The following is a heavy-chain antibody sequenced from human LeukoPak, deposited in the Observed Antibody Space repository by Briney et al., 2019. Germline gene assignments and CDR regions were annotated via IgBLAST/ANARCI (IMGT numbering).Heavy chain of an antibody. CDR1: GGSISSYY. CDR2: IYYSGST. Sequence: PSETLSLTCTVSGGSISSYYWSWIRQPPGKGLEWIGYIYYSGSTNYNPSLKSRVTISVDTSKNQFSLKLSSVTAADTAVYYCARGRYSSGYFDYWGQGTLVTVSS. J-gene: IGHJ4*02. CDR3: ARGRYSSGYFDY. V-gene: IGHV4-59*01. D-gene: IGHD6-19*01.